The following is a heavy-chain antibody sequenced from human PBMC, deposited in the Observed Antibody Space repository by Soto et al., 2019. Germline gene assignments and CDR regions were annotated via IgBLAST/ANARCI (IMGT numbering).Heavy chain of an antibody. J-gene: IGHJ4*02. CDR2: IYYSGST. D-gene: IGHD3-22*01. V-gene: IGHV4-61*01. Sequence: QVQLQESGPGLVKPSETLSLTCAVSGGSVSSGSYYWSWIRQPPGKGLEWIGYIYYSGSTNYNPSLKSRVTISVDTSKNQCSLKLSSVTAADTAVYYCARGLLDYDSRGYGPLLTVFDYCRQGTLVTVSS. CDR3: ARGLLDYDSRGYGPLLTVFDY. CDR1: GGSVSSGSYY.